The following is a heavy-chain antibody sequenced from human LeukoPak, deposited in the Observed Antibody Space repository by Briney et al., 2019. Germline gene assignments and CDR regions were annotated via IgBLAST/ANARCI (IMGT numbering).Heavy chain of an antibody. J-gene: IGHJ6*03. CDR1: GGSISSGSYY. Sequence: SETLSLTCTVSGGSISSGSYYWSWIRQPAGKGLEWIGRIYTSGSTNYNPSLKSRVTISVDTSKNQFSLKLSSVTAADTAVYYCARESGVYYYYYYMDVWGKGTTVTVSS. CDR3: ARESGVYYYYYYMDV. D-gene: IGHD1-26*01. CDR2: IYTSGST. V-gene: IGHV4-61*02.